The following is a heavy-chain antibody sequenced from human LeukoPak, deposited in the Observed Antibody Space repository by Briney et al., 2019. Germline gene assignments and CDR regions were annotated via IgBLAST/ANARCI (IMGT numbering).Heavy chain of an antibody. D-gene: IGHD1-26*01. Sequence: ASVKVSCKASGGTFSSYAISWVRQAPGQGLEWMGGIIPIFGTANYAQKFQGRVTITADKSTSTAYMELSSLRSEDTAVYYCARGPIVGATFDYWGQATLVTVSS. CDR1: GGTFSSYA. CDR3: ARGPIVGATFDY. J-gene: IGHJ4*02. V-gene: IGHV1-69*06. CDR2: IIPIFGTA.